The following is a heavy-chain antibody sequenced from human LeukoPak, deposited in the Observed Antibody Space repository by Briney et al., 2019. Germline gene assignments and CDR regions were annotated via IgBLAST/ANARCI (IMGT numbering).Heavy chain of an antibody. J-gene: IGHJ4*02. V-gene: IGHV3-64*01. CDR1: GFSFSNYA. CDR2: ISSNGGLT. D-gene: IGHD1-26*01. Sequence: GGSLRLSCAASGFSFSNYAMYWVRQAAGKGLEYVSLISSNGGLTLYANSVTGRFTISRDNSKNALYLQMDSLREEGMAVYYCRGVGPTDDYWGQGTLVTVSS. CDR3: RGVGPTDDY.